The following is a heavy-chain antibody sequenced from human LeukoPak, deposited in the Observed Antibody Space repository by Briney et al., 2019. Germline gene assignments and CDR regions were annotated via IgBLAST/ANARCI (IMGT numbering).Heavy chain of an antibody. CDR1: GFTFSSYA. J-gene: IGHJ4*02. V-gene: IGHV3-23*01. CDR2: ISGSGGST. D-gene: IGHD1-26*01. CDR3: ASTWELLIKFDY. Sequence: GGSLRLSCAASGFTFSSYAMSWVRQAPGKGLEWVSAISGSGGSTYYADSVKGRFTISRDNSKNTLYLQMNSLRAGDTAVYYCASTWELLIKFDYWGQGTLVTVSS.